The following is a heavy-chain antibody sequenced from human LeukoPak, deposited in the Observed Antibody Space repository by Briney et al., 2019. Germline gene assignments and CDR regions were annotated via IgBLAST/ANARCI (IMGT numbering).Heavy chain of an antibody. D-gene: IGHD3-10*01. V-gene: IGHV1-18*01. Sequence: ASVRVSCKTSGYTFTSYGISWVRQAPGQGLKWMGWISAYNGNTNYAQKLQGRVTMTTDTSTSTAYMELRSLRSDDTAVYYCARVVSPRGWFDPWGQGTLVTVSS. CDR1: GYTFTSYG. CDR3: ARVVSPRGWFDP. J-gene: IGHJ5*02. CDR2: ISAYNGNT.